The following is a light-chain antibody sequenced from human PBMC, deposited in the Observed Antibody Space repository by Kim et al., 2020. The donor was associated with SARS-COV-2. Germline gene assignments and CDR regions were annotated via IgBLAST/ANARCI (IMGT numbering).Light chain of an antibody. V-gene: IGKV2-28*01. CDR3: MQVLQTLHS. Sequence: EPASISCMSSESLLHGNCSNYLDWHLQKPGQSPQLLIYVASNRTSGVPDRLRGSGSGTDFTLKITRVEPEDVGVYYCMQVLQTLHSFGQGTKLEIK. J-gene: IGKJ2*03. CDR1: ESLLHGNCSNY. CDR2: VAS.